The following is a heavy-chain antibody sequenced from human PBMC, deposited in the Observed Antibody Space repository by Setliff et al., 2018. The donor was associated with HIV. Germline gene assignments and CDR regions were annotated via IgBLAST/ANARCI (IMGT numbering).Heavy chain of an antibody. CDR3: ARDVNYYDSSGYLDAFDI. J-gene: IGHJ3*02. D-gene: IGHD3-22*01. V-gene: IGHV1-69*13. CDR2: IIPIFGTA. Sequence: SVKVSCKASGGTFSSYAISWVRQAPGQGLEWMGGIIPIFGTANYAQKFQGRATITADESTSTAYMELSSLRSEDTAVYYCARDVNYYDSSGYLDAFDIWGQGTMVTVSS. CDR1: GGTFSSYA.